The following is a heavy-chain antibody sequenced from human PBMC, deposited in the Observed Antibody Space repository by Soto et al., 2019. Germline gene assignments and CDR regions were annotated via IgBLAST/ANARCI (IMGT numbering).Heavy chain of an antibody. J-gene: IGHJ5*02. CDR3: ARSAVADKNWFDP. D-gene: IGHD6-19*01. CDR1: GYTFTGYY. Sequence: EASVKVSCKASGYTFTGYYMHWVRQAPGQGLEWMGWINPNSGGTNYAQKFQGWVTMTRDTSISTAYMELSRLRSDDTAVYYCARSAVADKNWFDPWGQGTLVTVS. V-gene: IGHV1-2*04. CDR2: INPNSGGT.